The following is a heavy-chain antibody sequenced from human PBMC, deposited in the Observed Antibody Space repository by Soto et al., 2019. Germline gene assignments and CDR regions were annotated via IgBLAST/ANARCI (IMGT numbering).Heavy chain of an antibody. Sequence: QVQLVQSGAEVKKPGASVKVSCKASGYTFTNYPMHWVRQAPGQRLEWMGWINAGNGNTKYSQKFQGRVTITRDTSASTAYMELSRRRSEDAAVYYWARIYHLGGFGELLLGYWGQGTLVTVSS. V-gene: IGHV1-3*01. D-gene: IGHD3-10*01. J-gene: IGHJ4*02. CDR3: ARIYHLGGFGELLLGY. CDR2: INAGNGNT. CDR1: GYTFTNYP.